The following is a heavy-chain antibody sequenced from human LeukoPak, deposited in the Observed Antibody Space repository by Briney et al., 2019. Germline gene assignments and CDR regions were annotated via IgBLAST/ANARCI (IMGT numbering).Heavy chain of an antibody. Sequence: PSETLSLTCAVYGGSFSGYYWSWIRQPPGKGLEWIGEINHSGSTNYNPSLKRRVTISVDTSKNQFSLKLSSVTAADTAVYYCARAQDSSGWYSFFDYWGQGTLVTVSS. V-gene: IGHV4-34*01. D-gene: IGHD6-19*01. J-gene: IGHJ4*02. CDR2: INHSGST. CDR3: ARAQDSSGWYSFFDY. CDR1: GGSFSGYY.